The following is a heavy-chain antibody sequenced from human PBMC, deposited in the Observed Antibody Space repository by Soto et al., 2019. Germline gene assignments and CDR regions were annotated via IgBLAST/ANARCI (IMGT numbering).Heavy chain of an antibody. V-gene: IGHV1-3*01. J-gene: IGHJ4*02. D-gene: IGHD3-22*01. CDR1: GYTFSMYS. CDR2: INAGNGYT. CDR3: ARASYYYDSSGFYY. Sequence: QVHLVQSGAEVKKPGASVKVSCKASGYTFSMYSIHWVRQAPGQGLEWMGWINAGNGYTKYSQKLQGRVTITRDTSSSTSYMELSRLRSEDAAVYYCARASYYYDSSGFYYWGQGTQVTLSS.